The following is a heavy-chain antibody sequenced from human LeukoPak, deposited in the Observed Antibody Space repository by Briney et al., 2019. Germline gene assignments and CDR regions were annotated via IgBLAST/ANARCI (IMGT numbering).Heavy chain of an antibody. D-gene: IGHD3-22*01. J-gene: IGHJ3*02. Sequence: GGSLRLSCAASGFTFNNYAMNWVRQAPGKVLEWGSYITVRSTATYYADSIQGRFTISRDDSTRTLYLQMNSLRAEDTAVYYCARDHYYDSSGYAPRDAFDIWGQGTMVTVSS. CDR1: GFTFNNYA. CDR2: ITVRSTAT. V-gene: IGHV3-23*01. CDR3: ARDHYYDSSGYAPRDAFDI.